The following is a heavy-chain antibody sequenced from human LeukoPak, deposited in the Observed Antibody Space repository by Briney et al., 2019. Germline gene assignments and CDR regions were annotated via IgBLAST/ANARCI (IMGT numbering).Heavy chain of an antibody. CDR1: GGSISSYY. CDR3: ARSEKPPLRYFDWLSGWFDP. CDR2: IYTSGST. J-gene: IGHJ5*02. V-gene: IGHV4-4*07. Sequence: PSETLSLTCTVSGGSISSYYWSWIRQPAGKGLEWIGRIYTSGSTNYNPSLKSRVTISVDTSKNQFSLKLSSVTAADTAVYYCARSEKPPLRYFDWLSGWFDPWGQGTLVTVSS. D-gene: IGHD3-9*01.